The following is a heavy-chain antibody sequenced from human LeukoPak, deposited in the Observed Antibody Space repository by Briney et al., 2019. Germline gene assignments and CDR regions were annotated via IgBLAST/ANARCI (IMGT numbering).Heavy chain of an antibody. CDR2: IYYSGST. D-gene: IGHD5-18*01. J-gene: IGHJ4*02. CDR1: GGSFSRYY. V-gene: IGHV4-39*01. CDR3: ARVIVYSHGHLDY. Sequence: PSETLSLTCAVYGGSFSRYYWGWVRQPPGEGLECIGSIYYSGSTYYNPSLRSRVTISVDTSKNQFSLKLSSVTAADTAVYYCARVIVYSHGHLDYWGQGTLVTVSS.